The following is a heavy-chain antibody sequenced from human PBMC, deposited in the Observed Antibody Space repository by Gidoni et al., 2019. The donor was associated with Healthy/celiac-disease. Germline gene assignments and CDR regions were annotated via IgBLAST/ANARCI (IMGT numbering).Heavy chain of an antibody. D-gene: IGHD3-22*01. J-gene: IGHJ3*02. Sequence: QVQLVESGGGVVQPGRSLRPACAASGFTFSSYAMNWVRQAPGKGLEWVAVISYDGSNKYYADSVKGRFTISRDNSKNTLYLQMNSLRAEDTAVYYCAREVDENYYDSSGYYYDAFDIWGQGTMVTVSS. V-gene: IGHV3-30-3*01. CDR2: ISYDGSNK. CDR1: GFTFSSYA. CDR3: AREVDENYYDSSGYYYDAFDI.